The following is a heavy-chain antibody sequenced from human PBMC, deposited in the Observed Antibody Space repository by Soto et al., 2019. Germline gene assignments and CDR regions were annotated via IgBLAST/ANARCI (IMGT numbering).Heavy chain of an antibody. V-gene: IGHV4-59*01. J-gene: IGHJ5*02. CDR2: LHYSGET. D-gene: IGHD3-10*01. CDR1: GASITSYY. CDR3: ARESAGSGKNNWFDP. Sequence: LSLTCTVSGASITSYYWSWVRQPPGKGLEWIGFLHYSGETKYNPSLKGRVTLSMDTSQNHLSLRLTSVTAADTAVYYCARESAGSGKNNWFDPWGQGTLVTVSS.